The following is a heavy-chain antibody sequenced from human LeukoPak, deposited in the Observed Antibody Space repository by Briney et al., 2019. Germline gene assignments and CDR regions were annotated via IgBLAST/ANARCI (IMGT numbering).Heavy chain of an antibody. Sequence: SETLSLTCTVSGGSTSSDSYYWTWIRQPAGRGLEWIGFIYYSGSTIYNPSLKSRVTMSLHTSKNQFSLKLSSVTAADTAVYYCARDFVRVVPAAAAGDSTGYYYYGMDVWGKGTTVTVSS. D-gene: IGHD2-2*01. V-gene: IGHV4-61*10. CDR3: ARDFVRVVPAAAAGDSTGYYYYGMDV. CDR2: IYYSGST. CDR1: GGSTSSDSYY. J-gene: IGHJ6*04.